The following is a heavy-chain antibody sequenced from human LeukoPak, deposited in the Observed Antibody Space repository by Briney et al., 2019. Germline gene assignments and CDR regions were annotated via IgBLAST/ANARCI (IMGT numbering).Heavy chain of an antibody. CDR1: GGSINSGDYY. D-gene: IGHD5-12*01. CDR2: IYYSGST. V-gene: IGHV4-30-4*01. CDR3: ASDSGYDEIDY. Sequence: SQTLSLTCTVSGGSINSGDYYWSWIRQPPGKGLEWIGYIYYSGSTYYNPSLKSRVTISVDTSKNQFSLKLSSVTAADTAVYYCASDSGYDEIDYWGQGTLVTVSS. J-gene: IGHJ4*02.